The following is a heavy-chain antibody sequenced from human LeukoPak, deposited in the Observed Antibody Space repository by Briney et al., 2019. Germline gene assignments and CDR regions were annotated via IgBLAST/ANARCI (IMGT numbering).Heavy chain of an antibody. CDR3: AKDYVSGDGYWDFDY. V-gene: IGHV3-23*01. Sequence: TGGSLRLSCAASGFIFSPYAMRWGRQAPGKGREWVAGIAGGDDRFYADSGKGRFSISRDNSKNTVDLQMNSLRVEDTAVYYCAKDYVSGDGYWDFDYWGQGTLVTVSS. CDR1: GFIFSPYA. J-gene: IGHJ4*02. D-gene: IGHD5-24*01. CDR2: IAGGDDR.